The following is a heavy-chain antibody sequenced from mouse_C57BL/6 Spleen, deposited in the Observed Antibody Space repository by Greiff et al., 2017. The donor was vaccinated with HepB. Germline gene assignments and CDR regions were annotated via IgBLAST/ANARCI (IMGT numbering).Heavy chain of an antibody. Sequence: DVKLVESGGGLVKPGGSLKLSCAASGFTFSDYGMHWVRQAPEKGLEWVAYISSGCSTIYYADTVKGRFTISRDNAKNTLFLQMTSLRSEDTSMYYCAVGFFAYWGQGTLFTVSA. CDR1: GFTFSDYG. J-gene: IGHJ3*01. CDR2: ISSGCSTI. V-gene: IGHV5-17*01. CDR3: AVGFFAY.